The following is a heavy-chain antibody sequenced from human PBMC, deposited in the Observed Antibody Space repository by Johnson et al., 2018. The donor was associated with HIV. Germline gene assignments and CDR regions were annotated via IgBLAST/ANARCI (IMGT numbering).Heavy chain of an antibody. CDR1: GFSFDDYA. CDR2: IRWNSGSI. J-gene: IGHJ3*02. V-gene: IGHV3-9*01. D-gene: IGHD2-15*01. Sequence: VQLVESGGGLVQPGRSLRLSCAASGFSFDDYAMHWVRQAPGKGLEWVSGIRWNSGSIGYVDSVKGRFTISSDHAKNSLYLQMNSLRAEDTAVYYCARVRGDCNGASCYRWGTFDIWGQGTMVTVSS. CDR3: ARVRGDCNGASCYRWGTFDI.